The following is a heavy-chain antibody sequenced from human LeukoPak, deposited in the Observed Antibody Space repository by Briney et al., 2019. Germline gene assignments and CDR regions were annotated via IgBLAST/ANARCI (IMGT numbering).Heavy chain of an antibody. CDR3: ARGRIVDY. CDR2: INHSGST. D-gene: IGHD2-15*01. V-gene: IGHV4-34*01. J-gene: IGHJ4*02. Sequence: SETLSLTCAVYGGSFSGYYWSWIRQPPGRGLEWIGEINHSGSTNYNPSLKSRVTISVDTSKNQFSLKLSSVTAADTAVYYCARGRIVDYWGQGTLVTVSS. CDR1: GGSFSGYY.